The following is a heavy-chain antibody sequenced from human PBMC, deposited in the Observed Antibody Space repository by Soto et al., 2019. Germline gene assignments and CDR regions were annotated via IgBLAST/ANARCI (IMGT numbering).Heavy chain of an antibody. D-gene: IGHD2-21*02. CDR2: ISGGGGST. V-gene: IGHV3-23*01. CDR3: AKGFIVAVTVLRPDEAFDV. Sequence: DVQLLESGGGLVQPGGSLRLSCAASGFTFGNYGINWVRQAPGKGLEWVSGISGGGGSTYYADSVKGRFTVSRDPSKNSVFLAMNTPRAEDTAVYYCAKGFIVAVTVLRPDEAFDVWGQGTVVTVSS. J-gene: IGHJ3*01. CDR1: GFTFGNYG.